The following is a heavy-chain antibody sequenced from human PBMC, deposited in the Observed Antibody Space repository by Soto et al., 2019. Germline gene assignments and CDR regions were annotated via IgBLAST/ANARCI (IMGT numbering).Heavy chain of an antibody. V-gene: IGHV3-48*01. J-gene: IGHJ6*02. CDR1: GFTFSSYR. CDR2: ISSDSSTI. Sequence: PGGSLRLSCAASGFTFSSYRMHWVRQAPGKGLEWVSYISSDSSTISYADSVKGRFTISRDNAKNSLYLQMNSLRAEDTAVYYCATYYGSGSYFPDHYYYGMDVWGQGTTVTVSS. CDR3: ATYYGSGSYFPDHYYYGMDV. D-gene: IGHD3-10*01.